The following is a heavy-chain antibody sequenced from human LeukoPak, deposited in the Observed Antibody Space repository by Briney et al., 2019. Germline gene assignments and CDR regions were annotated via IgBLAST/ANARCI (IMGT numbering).Heavy chain of an antibody. Sequence: GRYLRLSCAASGFTFSSYAMHWVRQAPGKGLEWVAVISYDGSNKYYADSVKGRFTISRDNSKNTLYLQMNSLRAEDTAVYYCARAFDYGDIYYYYYYGMDVWGQGTTVTVSS. CDR3: ARAFDYGDIYYYYYYGMDV. D-gene: IGHD4-17*01. V-gene: IGHV3-30-3*01. J-gene: IGHJ6*02. CDR1: GFTFSSYA. CDR2: ISYDGSNK.